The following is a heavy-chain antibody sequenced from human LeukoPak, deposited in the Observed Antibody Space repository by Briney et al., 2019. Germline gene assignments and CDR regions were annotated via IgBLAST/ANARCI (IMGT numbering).Heavy chain of an antibody. CDR3: ARMYYYDSSGPNWFDP. CDR2: MNPNSGNT. Sequence: GASVKVSCKASGYTFTGYYMHWVRQAPGQGLEWMGWMNPNSGNTGYAQKFQGRVTMTRDTSISTAYMELSSLTSEDTAVYYCARMYYYDSSGPNWFDPWGQGTLITVSS. J-gene: IGHJ5*02. V-gene: IGHV1-8*02. CDR1: GYTFTGYY. D-gene: IGHD3-22*01.